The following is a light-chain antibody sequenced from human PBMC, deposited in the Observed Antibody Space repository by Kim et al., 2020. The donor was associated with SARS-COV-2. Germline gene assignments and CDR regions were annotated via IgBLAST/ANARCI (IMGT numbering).Light chain of an antibody. CDR1: QDIRND. CDR2: ATP. CDR3: IQDYNYPMT. J-gene: IGKJ1*01. Sequence: GDRVTITCQASQDIRNDLGWYQKKPGKAPKLLIYATPSLQSGVPSRFSGSGSCTEFTLTISSLQPEDFATYYCIQDYNYPMTFGQGTKVDIK. V-gene: IGKV1-6*01.